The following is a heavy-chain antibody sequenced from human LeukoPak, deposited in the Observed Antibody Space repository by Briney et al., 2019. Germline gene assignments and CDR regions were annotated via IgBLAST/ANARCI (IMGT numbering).Heavy chain of an antibody. Sequence: GGSLRLSCAASGFTFSSYGMHWVRQAPGKGLEWVAVISYDGSNKYYADSVKGRFTISRDNAKNSLYLQMNSLRAEDTAVYYCAKEEWLLAVYFDYWGQGTLVTVSS. D-gene: IGHD3-3*01. J-gene: IGHJ4*02. CDR2: ISYDGSNK. CDR3: AKEEWLLAVYFDY. V-gene: IGHV3-30*18. CDR1: GFTFSSYG.